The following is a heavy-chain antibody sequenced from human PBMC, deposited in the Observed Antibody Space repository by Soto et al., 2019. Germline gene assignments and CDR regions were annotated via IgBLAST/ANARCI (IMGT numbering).Heavy chain of an antibody. Sequence: SETLSLTCTVSGGSISRGGYYWSWILQHPGKGLEWIGYIYYSGSTYYNPSLKSRVTISVDTSKNQFSLKLSSVTAADTAVYYCARSSQSTVTRVDYWGQGTLVTVSS. V-gene: IGHV4-31*03. CDR2: IYYSGST. D-gene: IGHD4-17*01. CDR1: GGSISRGGYY. J-gene: IGHJ4*02. CDR3: ARSSQSTVTRVDY.